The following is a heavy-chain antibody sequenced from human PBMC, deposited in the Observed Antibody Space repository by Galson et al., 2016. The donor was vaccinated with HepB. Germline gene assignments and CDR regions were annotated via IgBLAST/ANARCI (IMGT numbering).Heavy chain of an antibody. CDR2: TYISGST. V-gene: IGHV4-61*02. J-gene: IGHJ6*03. Sequence: TLSLTCTVSGVSISSGTYYWSWIRQPAGKELEWIGRTYISGSTDHNPSLKSRVTISVDTSKNQFSLKLSSVTAADTAVYYCARIVVTGTKIDHHYYMDVWGKGTTVTVSS. D-gene: IGHD2-21*02. CDR3: ARIVVTGTKIDHHYYMDV. CDR1: GVSISSGTYY.